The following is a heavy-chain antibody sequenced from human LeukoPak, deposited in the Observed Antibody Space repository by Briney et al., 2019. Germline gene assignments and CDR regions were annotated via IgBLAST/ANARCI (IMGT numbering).Heavy chain of an antibody. Sequence: SETLSLTCTVSGGSISSYYWSWIRQPPGKGLEWIGYIYYSGSTNYNPSLKSRVTISVDTSKNQFSLKLSSVTAADTAVYYCARGWSSGWYGVDYWGQGTPVTVSS. V-gene: IGHV4-59*01. CDR2: IYYSGST. J-gene: IGHJ4*02. CDR1: GGSISSYY. CDR3: ARGWSSGWYGVDY. D-gene: IGHD6-19*01.